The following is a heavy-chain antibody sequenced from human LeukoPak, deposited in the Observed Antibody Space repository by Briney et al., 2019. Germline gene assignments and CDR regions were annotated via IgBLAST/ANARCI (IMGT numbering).Heavy chain of an antibody. CDR2: IDWDDDE. J-gene: IGHJ4*02. CDR3: ARSFSAGHFDY. CDR1: GFSLNTSAMR. V-gene: IGHV2-70*04. Sequence: SGPALVKPTQPLILTCTFSGFSLNTSAMRVSWIRQPPGKALEWLARIDWDDDEFYSTSLKTRLTISKDTSKNQVVLTMTNMNPVDTATYYCARSFSAGHFDYWGQGTLVTVSS. D-gene: IGHD6-13*01.